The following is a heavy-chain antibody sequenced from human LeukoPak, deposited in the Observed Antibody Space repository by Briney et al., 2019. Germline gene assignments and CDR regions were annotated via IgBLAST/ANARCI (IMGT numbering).Heavy chain of an antibody. Sequence: GGSLRLSCAASGFTFSTYEMSWVRQAPGKGLEWVSYISTSGRTIYYADSVKGRFIISRDNAKNSLYLQMNSLRAEDTAVYYCAREGGNFFFDYWGQGTLVTVSS. CDR2: ISTSGRTI. V-gene: IGHV3-48*03. CDR1: GFTFSTYE. D-gene: IGHD1-26*01. CDR3: AREGGNFFFDY. J-gene: IGHJ4*02.